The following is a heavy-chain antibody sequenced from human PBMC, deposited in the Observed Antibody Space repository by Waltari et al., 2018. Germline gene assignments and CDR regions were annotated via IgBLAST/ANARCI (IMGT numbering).Heavy chain of an antibody. V-gene: IGHV1-24*01. CDR1: GYSLTESA. D-gene: IGHD2-15*01. CDR3: TRDRVGYCSGGTCYSRWFDP. CDR2: FDPELGEA. Sequence: QVQLVQSGAEVKKPGASVKVSCRVSGYSLTESALHWVRQAPGKGLEWLGGFDPELGEAVYAQEFQGRVTMTEDTSKDTAYMELSSLTYEDTAVYYCTRDRVGYCSGGTCYSRWFDPWGQGTLVTVSS. J-gene: IGHJ5*02.